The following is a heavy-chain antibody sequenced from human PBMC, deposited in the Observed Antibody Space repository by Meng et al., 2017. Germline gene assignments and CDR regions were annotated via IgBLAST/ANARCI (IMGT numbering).Heavy chain of an antibody. Sequence: QITLKEPGPPLVKPTQTLTLPCAFYGFSLSTGGVGVGWIRQPPGKALEWLALIYWDDDTRYSPSLKSRLSITKDTSKNQVFLTMTNMDPVDTATYYCAHRSSAWAFDSWGQGPLVTVSS. J-gene: IGHJ4*02. D-gene: IGHD7-27*01. V-gene: IGHV2-5*02. CDR3: AHRSSAWAFDS. CDR2: IYWDDDT. CDR1: GFSLSTGGVG.